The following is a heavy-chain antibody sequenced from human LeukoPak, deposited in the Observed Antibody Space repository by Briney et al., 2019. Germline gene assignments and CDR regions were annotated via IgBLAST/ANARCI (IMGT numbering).Heavy chain of an antibody. V-gene: IGHV4-39*01. J-gene: IGHJ5*02. D-gene: IGHD4-23*01. Sequence: SETLSLTCTVSGGSISSSSYYWGWIRQPPGEGLEWIGSIYYSGSTYYNPSLKSRVTISVDTSKNQFSLKLSSVTAADTAVYYCARVFGGPVSRRFDPWGQGTLVTVSS. CDR2: IYYSGST. CDR1: GGSISSSSYY. CDR3: ARVFGGPVSRRFDP.